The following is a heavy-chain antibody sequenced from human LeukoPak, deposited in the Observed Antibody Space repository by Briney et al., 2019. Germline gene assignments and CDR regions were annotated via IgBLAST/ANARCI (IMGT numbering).Heavy chain of an antibody. Sequence: LETLSLTCAVYGGSFSGYYWSWIRQPPGKGLEWIGEINHSGSTNYNPSLKSRVTISVDKSKNQFSLKLSSVTAADTAVYYCARGQLFGHRGFDPWGQGTLVTVSS. D-gene: IGHD3-10*02. CDR3: ARGQLFGHRGFDP. J-gene: IGHJ5*02. V-gene: IGHV4-34*01. CDR2: INHSGST. CDR1: GGSFSGYY.